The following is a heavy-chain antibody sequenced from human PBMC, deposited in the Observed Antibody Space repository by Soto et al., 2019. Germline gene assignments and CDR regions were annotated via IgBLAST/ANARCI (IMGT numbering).Heavy chain of an antibody. J-gene: IGHJ4*02. Sequence: QVQLVESGGGVVQPGRSLRLSCVASGFTFTNYAMHWVRQAPGKGLEWVAVISYDGTNEYSADSVKGRSTISRDNSKNTLYLQRDSLRAEDTAVYYCAKNSPKVITFPFYFDYWGQGALVTVSS. V-gene: IGHV3-30*18. CDR1: GFTFTNYA. D-gene: IGHD3-16*01. CDR3: AKNSPKVITFPFYFDY. CDR2: ISYDGTNE.